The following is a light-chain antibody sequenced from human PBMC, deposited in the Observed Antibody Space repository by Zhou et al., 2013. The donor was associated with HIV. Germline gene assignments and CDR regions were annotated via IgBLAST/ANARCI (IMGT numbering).Light chain of an antibody. CDR1: QSVSAL. CDR2: DVS. CDR3: QQRSNWPLT. V-gene: IGKV3-11*01. J-gene: IGKJ4*01. Sequence: EIVLTQSPATLSLAPGERATLSCRASQSVSALLAWFQQKPGQAPRLLIYDVSNRATGVPARFSGSGSGTDFTLTISSLEPEDFAVYYCQQRSNWPLTFGGGTKVEIK.